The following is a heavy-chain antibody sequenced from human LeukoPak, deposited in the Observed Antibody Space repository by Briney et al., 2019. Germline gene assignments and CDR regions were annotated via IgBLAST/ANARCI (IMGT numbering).Heavy chain of an antibody. CDR3: AGKSPGWSMAFDH. D-gene: IGHD2-8*01. V-gene: IGHV3-43*02. CDR2: ISGDGGST. CDR1: GFTFDDYA. Sequence: GGSLRLSCAASGFTFDDYAMHWVRQAPGEGLEWVSLISGDGGSTYYADSVKGRFTISRDNSKNTLYLQMNSLRTEDTAVYYCAGKSPGWSMAFDHWGQGTLVTVSS. J-gene: IGHJ4*02.